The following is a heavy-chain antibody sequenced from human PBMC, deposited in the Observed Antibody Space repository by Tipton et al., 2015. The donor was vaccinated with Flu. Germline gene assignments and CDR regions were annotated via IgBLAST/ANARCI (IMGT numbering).Heavy chain of an antibody. J-gene: IGHJ6*02. Sequence: QLVQSGGGVVQPGRSLRLSCAASGFTFSSYGMHWVRQAPGKGLEWVAVIWYDGSNKYYADSVKGRFTISRDNSKNTLYLQMNSLRAEDTAVYYCARDLNSGWYYGMDVWGQGTTVTVSS. CDR3: ARDLNSGWYYGMDV. D-gene: IGHD6-25*01. V-gene: IGHV3-33*01. CDR1: GFTFSSYG. CDR2: IWYDGSNK.